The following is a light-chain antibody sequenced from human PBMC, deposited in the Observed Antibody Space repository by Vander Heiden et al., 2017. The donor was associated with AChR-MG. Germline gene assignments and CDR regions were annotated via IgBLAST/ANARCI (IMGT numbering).Light chain of an antibody. V-gene: IGKV1-39*01. CDR3: QQSDRTPLT. Sequence: DIQMTQSPSSLSASVGDRVTITCRASQTISSYLNWYQQKPGKAPKLLIYAASTLETGVPSRISGGGSGTEFTLTISRLQPGDFATYFCQQSDRTPLTFGGGTRVEI. CDR2: AAS. CDR1: QTISSY. J-gene: IGKJ4*01.